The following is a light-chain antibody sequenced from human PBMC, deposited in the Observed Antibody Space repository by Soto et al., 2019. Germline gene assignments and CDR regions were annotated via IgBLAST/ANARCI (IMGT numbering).Light chain of an antibody. J-gene: IGKJ3*01. Sequence: DIQMTQSPYSLSASVGDRVTITCRASQSISTYLNWYQQKAGKAPKVMIHAASSLQSGVPSRFSGSGSGTDFTLTISSLQPEDFGTYYCQQSYSTPFTVAAGTKVDIK. CDR1: QSISTY. CDR2: AAS. CDR3: QQSYSTPFT. V-gene: IGKV1-39*01.